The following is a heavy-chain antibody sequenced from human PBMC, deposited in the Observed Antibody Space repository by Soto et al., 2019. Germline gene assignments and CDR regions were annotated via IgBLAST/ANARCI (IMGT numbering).Heavy chain of an antibody. CDR1: GGSISSYY. Sequence: SLTCTVSGGSISSYYWSWIRQPPGKGLEWIGYIYYSGSTNYNPSLKSRVTISVDTSKNQFSLKLSSVTAADTAVYYCARHYYDYIWGSYRYVDHFDYWGQGTLVTVSS. CDR3: ARHYYDYIWGSYRYVDHFDY. D-gene: IGHD3-16*02. CDR2: IYYSGST. V-gene: IGHV4-59*08. J-gene: IGHJ4*02.